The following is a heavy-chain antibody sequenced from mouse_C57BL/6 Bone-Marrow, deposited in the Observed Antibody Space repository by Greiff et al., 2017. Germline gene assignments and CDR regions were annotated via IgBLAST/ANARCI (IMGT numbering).Heavy chain of an antibody. V-gene: IGHV1-74*01. D-gene: IGHD1-1*01. J-gene: IGHJ4*01. CDR2: IYPSDSDT. Sequence: QVQLQQSGAELVKPGASVKVSCKASGYTFTSYWMHWVKQRPGQGLEWIGRIYPSDSDTNYNQKFKGKATLTVDKSSSTAYMPLSSLTSEDSAVYDCARPLYGSNGYAMDYWGEGTAVTVSA. CDR1: GYTFTSYW. CDR3: ARPLYGSNGYAMDY.